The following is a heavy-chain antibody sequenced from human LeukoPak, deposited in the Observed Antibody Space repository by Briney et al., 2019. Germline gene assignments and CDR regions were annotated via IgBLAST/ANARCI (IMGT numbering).Heavy chain of an antibody. D-gene: IGHD5-24*01. Sequence: GASVKVSCKASGYIFTAYYMYWVRQAPGQGLEWMGWINPNSGDTNYAQKFQGRVTMIRDTSISTAYMELSSLRSDDTAVYYCARDSRRDGYNFFDYWGQGTLVTVSS. V-gene: IGHV1-2*02. CDR1: GYIFTAYY. J-gene: IGHJ4*02. CDR2: INPNSGDT. CDR3: ARDSRRDGYNFFDY.